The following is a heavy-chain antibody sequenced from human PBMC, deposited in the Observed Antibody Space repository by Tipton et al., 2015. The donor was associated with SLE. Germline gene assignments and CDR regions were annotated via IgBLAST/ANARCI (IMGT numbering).Heavy chain of an antibody. D-gene: IGHD6-19*01. CDR2: INIDGTNT. Sequence: GSLRLSCAASGFTFSNYWMHWVRQVPGKGLAWVARINIDGTNTGYADSVKGRFTISRDNAKNTVYLHLDNVGAEDTAVYYCSRVSAWYYFDVWGQGTLVTVSS. CDR1: GFTFSNYW. CDR3: SRVSAWYYFDV. J-gene: IGHJ4*02. V-gene: IGHV3-74*01.